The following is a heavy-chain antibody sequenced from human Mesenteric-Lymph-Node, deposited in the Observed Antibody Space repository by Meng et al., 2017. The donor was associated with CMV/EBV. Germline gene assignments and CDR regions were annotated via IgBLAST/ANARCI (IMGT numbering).Heavy chain of an antibody. Sequence: LSLTCAASGFTFSTYWMHWVRQAPGKGLVWVARIINDGSSAKYADSVMGRFTISRDNAKNTLYLQMNSLRNEDTAVYYCAKSTPSKTDYWEWGQGTLVTVSS. V-gene: IGHV3-74*01. D-gene: IGHD4-11*01. CDR3: AKSTPSKTDYWE. CDR2: IINDGSSA. CDR1: GFTFSTYW. J-gene: IGHJ4*02.